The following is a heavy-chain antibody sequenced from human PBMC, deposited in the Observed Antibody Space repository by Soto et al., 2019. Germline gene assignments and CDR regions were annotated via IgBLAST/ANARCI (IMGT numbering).Heavy chain of an antibody. CDR3: ARQPTTGDTDLWFDP. CDR1: GGSISSSSYY. D-gene: IGHD2-21*01. Sequence: SETLSLTCTVSGGSISSSSYYWGWIRQPPGKGLEWIGNIYYTGSAYYNPSLTSRVSISADTSKNEFSLKLCSVTAADTAVYYCARQPTTGDTDLWFDPWGQGTLVTVS. CDR2: IYYTGSA. V-gene: IGHV4-39*01. J-gene: IGHJ5*02.